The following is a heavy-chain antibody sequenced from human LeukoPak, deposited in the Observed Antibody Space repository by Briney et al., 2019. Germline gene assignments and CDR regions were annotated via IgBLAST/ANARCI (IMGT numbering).Heavy chain of an antibody. CDR2: INPNSGGT. CDR1: GYTFTGYY. Sequence: RWASVKVSCKASGYTFTGYYMHWVRQAPGQGLEWMGWINPNSGGTNYAQKFQGRVTMTRDTSITTAYMELSRLTSDDTAIYYCARERFWMFDPWGQGTLVTVSS. D-gene: IGHD3-3*01. J-gene: IGHJ5*02. CDR3: ARERFWMFDP. V-gene: IGHV1-2*02.